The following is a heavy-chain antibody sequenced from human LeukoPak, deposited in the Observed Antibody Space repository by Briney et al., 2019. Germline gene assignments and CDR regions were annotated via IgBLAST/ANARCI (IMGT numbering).Heavy chain of an antibody. D-gene: IGHD2-21*02. Sequence: GGSLRLSCAASGFTFSSYEMNWVRQAPGKGLEWVSYISRSGSTIYYADSVKGRFTISRDNAKNSLYLQMNSLRAEDTAVYYCARALLSYCGGDCYEDDYWGQGTLVTVSS. J-gene: IGHJ4*02. CDR3: ARALLSYCGGDCYEDDY. CDR2: ISRSGSTI. CDR1: GFTFSSYE. V-gene: IGHV3-48*03.